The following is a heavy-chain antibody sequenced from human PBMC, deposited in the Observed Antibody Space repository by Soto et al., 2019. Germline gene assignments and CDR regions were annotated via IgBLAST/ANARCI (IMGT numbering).Heavy chain of an antibody. CDR3: VRDRY. Sequence: SETLSLTCTVFGVPITSENWWSWVRQPPGKGLEWIGEIYHSGSANYNPSLKSRATISLDKSKSQFSLILTSVTAADKAIYYCVRDRYWGQGTLVTVSS. CDR1: GVPITSENW. CDR2: IYHSGSA. J-gene: IGHJ4*02. V-gene: IGHV4-4*02.